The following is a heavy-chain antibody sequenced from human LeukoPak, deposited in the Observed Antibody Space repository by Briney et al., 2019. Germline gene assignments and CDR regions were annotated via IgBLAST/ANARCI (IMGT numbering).Heavy chain of an antibody. J-gene: IGHJ6*03. CDR3: ARLGAYYDILTGMGRYMDV. V-gene: IGHV4-39*01. Sequence: PSETLSLTCTVSGGSISSSGYYWGWIRQAPGKGLEWIGSIYYSGSTYYNPSLKSRVTISVDTSKNQFSLKLSSVTAADTAVYYCARLGAYYDILTGMGRYMDVWGKGTTVTVSS. CDR2: IYYSGST. D-gene: IGHD3-9*01. CDR1: GGSISSSGYY.